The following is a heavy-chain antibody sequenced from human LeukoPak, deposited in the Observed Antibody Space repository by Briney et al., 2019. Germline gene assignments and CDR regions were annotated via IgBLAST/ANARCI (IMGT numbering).Heavy chain of an antibody. D-gene: IGHD3-22*01. CDR2: IYYSGST. CDR1: GGSISSYY. J-gene: IGHJ4*02. CDR3: ARGHGSYYYDSSGYLLTDY. V-gene: IGHV4-59*01. Sequence: SETLSLTCTVSGGSISSYYWSWIRQPPGKGLEWIGYIYYSGSTNYNPSLKSRVTISVDTSKNQSSLKLSSVTAADTAVYYCARGHGSYYYDSSGYLLTDYWGQGTLVTVSS.